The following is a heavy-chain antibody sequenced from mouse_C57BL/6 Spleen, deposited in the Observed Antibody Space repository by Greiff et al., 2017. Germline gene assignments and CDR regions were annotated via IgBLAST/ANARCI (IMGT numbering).Heavy chain of an antibody. CDR2: INPSTGGT. V-gene: IGHV1-53*01. J-gene: IGHJ2*01. D-gene: IGHD2-4*01. CDR3: AREGMITAYVDD. CDR1: GYTFTSYW. Sequence: QVQLQQPGTELVKPGASVKLSCKASGYTFTSYWMHWVKQRPGQGLEWIGNINPSTGGTNSNEKFKSKATLTVDKSSSPAFLQLSSLTSEDSAVYYCAREGMITAYVDDWGQGTTLTVSS.